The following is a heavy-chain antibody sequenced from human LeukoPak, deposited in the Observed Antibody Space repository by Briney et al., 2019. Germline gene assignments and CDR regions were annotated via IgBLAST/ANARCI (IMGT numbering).Heavy chain of an antibody. Sequence: PGGSLRLSCAASGFTFSGNGMSWVRQAPGKGPKWVSGVTGDGATTYYADSVKGRFTISRDNSKNTVYLQMNSLRAEDTAFYYCAKMQGYFDYWSQGTLVTVSA. CDR3: AKMQGYFDY. CDR1: GFTFSGNG. J-gene: IGHJ4*02. V-gene: IGHV3-23*01. CDR2: VTGDGATT.